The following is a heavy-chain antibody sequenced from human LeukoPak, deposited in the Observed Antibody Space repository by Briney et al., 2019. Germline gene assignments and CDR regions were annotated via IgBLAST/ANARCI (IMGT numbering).Heavy chain of an antibody. CDR3: AREGPGDY. J-gene: IGHJ4*02. CDR1: GFTFSTYW. CDR2: ISSSSSYI. V-gene: IGHV3-21*01. Sequence: GGSLRLSCSASGFTFSTYWMSWVRQAPGKGLEWVSSISSSSSYIYYADSVKGRFTISRDNAKNSLYLQMNSLRAEDTAVYYCAREGPGDYWGQGTLVTVSS.